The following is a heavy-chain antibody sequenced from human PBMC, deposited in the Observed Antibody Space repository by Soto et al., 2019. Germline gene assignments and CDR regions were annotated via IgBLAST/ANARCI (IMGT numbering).Heavy chain of an antibody. CDR1: GFTVSSKY. CDR2: IYTGGGA. D-gene: IGHD3-9*01. J-gene: IGHJ5*02. CDR3: VKAPLLRYFDWSPPVDP. V-gene: IGHV3-53*05. Sequence: PGGSLRLSCAASGFTVSSKYMVWVRQAPGKGLEWVSVIYTGGGAYYADSVKGRFTISRDNSKNTLYLQMSSLRVEDTAVYYCVKAPLLRYFDWSPPVDPWGQGTLVTVSS.